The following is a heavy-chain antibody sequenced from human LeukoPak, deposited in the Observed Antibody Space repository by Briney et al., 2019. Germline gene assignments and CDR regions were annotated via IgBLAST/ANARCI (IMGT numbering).Heavy chain of an antibody. CDR1: GLSFSRSS. CDR2: ISFTSGTI. V-gene: IGHV3-48*04. D-gene: IGHD3-10*01. Sequence: GGSLRLSCAASGLSFSRSSIDWVRQAPGTGLERVSYISFTSGTIYYADSVKGRFTVSRDNAKNSSFLQLDVLRAEDTAVYYCARVDTKSYGSAYMDVWGSGTTVTVSS. J-gene: IGHJ6*03. CDR3: ARVDTKSYGSAYMDV.